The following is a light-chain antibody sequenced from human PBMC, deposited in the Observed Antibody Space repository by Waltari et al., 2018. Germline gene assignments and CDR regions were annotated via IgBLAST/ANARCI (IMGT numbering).Light chain of an antibody. CDR3: QQSYNSPYT. CDR1: RTISDY. CDR2: AAS. J-gene: IGKJ2*01. Sequence: IQMTQSPSSLSASVGDRVTITCRASRTISDYLNWYQHKPVKAPTLLIHAASSLHIGVPSRFSGSRSGTDFTLIINSLQPEDFATYYCQQSYNSPYTFGQGTKLDI. V-gene: IGKV1-39*01.